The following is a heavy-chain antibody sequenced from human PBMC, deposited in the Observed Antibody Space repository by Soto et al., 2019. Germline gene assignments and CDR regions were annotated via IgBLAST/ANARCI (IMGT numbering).Heavy chain of an antibody. Sequence: QVQLQESGPGLVKPSQTLSLTCTVSGGSISSGDYYWSWIRQPPGKGLEWIGYIYYSGSTYYNPSLKSRVTISVDTYTNQFYLKLSSVTAADTAVYYCARDPRPFYGSGSYYYYGMDVWGQGTTVTVSS. CDR2: IYYSGST. D-gene: IGHD3-10*01. J-gene: IGHJ6*02. CDR3: ARDPRPFYGSGSYYYYGMDV. CDR1: GGSISSGDYY. V-gene: IGHV4-30-4*01.